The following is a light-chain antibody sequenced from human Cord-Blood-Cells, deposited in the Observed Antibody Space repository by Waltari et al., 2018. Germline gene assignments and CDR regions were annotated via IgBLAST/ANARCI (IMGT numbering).Light chain of an antibody. J-gene: IGLJ2*01. CDR3: VAWDDSLNGPV. CDR1: SSNIGNNA. Sequence: QSVLTQPPSVSEAPRQRVTISCSGSSSNIGNNAVNWYQQLPGKAPKLLIYYDDLLPSGVSDRFSGPKSGTSASLAISGLQSEDEADYYCVAWDDSLNGPVFGGGTKLTVL. CDR2: YDD. V-gene: IGLV1-36*01.